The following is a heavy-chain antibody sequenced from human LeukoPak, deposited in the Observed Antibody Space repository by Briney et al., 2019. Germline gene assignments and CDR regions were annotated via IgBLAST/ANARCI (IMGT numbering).Heavy chain of an antibody. Sequence: GGSLRLSCTASGFTFGDYAMSWFRQAPGKGLEWVGFIRSKAYGGTTEYAAPVKGRFTISRDDSKSIAYLQMNSLKTEDTAVYYCTRDPHPLIYCSGGSCYSPYYYYGMDVWGQGTTVTVSS. V-gene: IGHV3-49*03. J-gene: IGHJ6*02. CDR3: TRDPHPLIYCSGGSCYSPYYYYGMDV. CDR1: GFTFGDYA. CDR2: IRSKAYGGTT. D-gene: IGHD2-15*01.